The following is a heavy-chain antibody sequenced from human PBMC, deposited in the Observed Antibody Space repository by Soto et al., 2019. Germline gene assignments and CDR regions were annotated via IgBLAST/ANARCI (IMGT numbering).Heavy chain of an antibody. D-gene: IGHD3-9*01. CDR3: APATTGTWAFDI. CDR1: GYTFTSYA. CDR2: SNAGNGNT. J-gene: IGHJ3*02. Sequence: ASVKVSCKASGYTFTSYAMHWVRQAPGQRLEWMGWSNAGNGNTKYSQEFQGRVTITRDTSASTAYMELSSLRSEDMAVYYCAPATTGTWAFDIWGQGTMVTVSS. V-gene: IGHV1-3*02.